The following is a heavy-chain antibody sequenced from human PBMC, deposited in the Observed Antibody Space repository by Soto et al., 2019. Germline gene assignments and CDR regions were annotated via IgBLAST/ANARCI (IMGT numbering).Heavy chain of an antibody. CDR1: GGSISSGSFY. J-gene: IGHJ4*02. CDR2: IYYTRNT. CDR3: ARHSEQWLGYIDY. Sequence: QLQLQESGPGLVKPSETLSLTCTVSGGSISSGSFYWGWIRQPPGKGLEWIGSIYYTRNTYYNPALKSRVTISVASSKNQFSLKLSSVTAADTAVYYCARHSEQWLGYIDYWGQGTLVAVSS. D-gene: IGHD6-19*01. V-gene: IGHV4-39*01.